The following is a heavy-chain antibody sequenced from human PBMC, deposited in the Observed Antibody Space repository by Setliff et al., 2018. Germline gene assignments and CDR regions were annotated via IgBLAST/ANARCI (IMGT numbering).Heavy chain of an antibody. Sequence: ASVKVSCKASGYTFTSYYMYWVRQAPGQGFEWMGTINTGGGSASIVEKFQGRVTMTSDTSTSTVYLDLSGLTSEDTAVYYCARDLNRWFGEFAFDIWGQGTMVTVSS. CDR1: GYTFTSYY. V-gene: IGHV1-46*01. CDR2: INTGGGSA. CDR3: ARDLNRWFGEFAFDI. J-gene: IGHJ3*02. D-gene: IGHD3-10*01.